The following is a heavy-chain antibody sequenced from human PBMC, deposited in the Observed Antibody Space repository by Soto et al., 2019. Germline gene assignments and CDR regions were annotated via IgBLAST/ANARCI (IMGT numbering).Heavy chain of an antibody. D-gene: IGHD2-8*02. CDR2: INHSGST. V-gene: IGHV4-34*01. J-gene: IGHJ4*02. CDR3: ACDKLGGLYYY. Sequence: SETLSLTCAVYGGSFSGYYWTWIRQPPGTGLEWIGEINHSGSTNYNPSLKSRVTISVDTSKNQFSLKLPSLTAADTAVYYCACDKLGGLYYYWGQGTLVTASS. CDR1: GGSFSGYY.